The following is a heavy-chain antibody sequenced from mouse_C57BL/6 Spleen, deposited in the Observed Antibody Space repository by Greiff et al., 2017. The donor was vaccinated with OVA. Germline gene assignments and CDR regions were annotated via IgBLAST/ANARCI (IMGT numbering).Heavy chain of an antibody. D-gene: IGHD2-13*01. CDR3: ARKRGDWEGGYFDV. Sequence: EVQLQQSGPELVKPGASVKIPCKASGYTFTDYNMDWVKQSHGKSLEWIGDINPNNGGTIYNQKFKGKATLTVDKSSSTAYMELRSLTSEDTAVYYCARKRGDWEGGYFDVWGTGTTVTVSS. CDR1: GYTFTDYN. CDR2: INPNNGGT. J-gene: IGHJ1*03. V-gene: IGHV1-18*01.